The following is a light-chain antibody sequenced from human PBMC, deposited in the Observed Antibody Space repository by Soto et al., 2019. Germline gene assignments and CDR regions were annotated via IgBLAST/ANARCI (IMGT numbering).Light chain of an antibody. CDR3: SSYTTISTRV. Sequence: QSALTQPASVSGSPGQSIAISCTGSSSDIGIYKYVSWYQQHPGKVPKLSIYEVTHRPSGVSNRFSGSKSGNTASLTISGLQAEDEADYDGSSYTTISTRVFGPGTKVTVL. CDR2: EVT. CDR1: SSDIGIYKY. J-gene: IGLJ1*01. V-gene: IGLV2-14*01.